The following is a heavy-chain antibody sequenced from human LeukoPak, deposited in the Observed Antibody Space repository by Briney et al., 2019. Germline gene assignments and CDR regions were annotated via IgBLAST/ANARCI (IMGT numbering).Heavy chain of an antibody. CDR1: GFTVSNNY. Sequence: GGSLRLSCAASGFTVSNNYMNWVRQAPGKGLEWVSDIYSGGSTDYADSVNGRFTICRDNSKNALYLQMNNLRAKETAVYSSARDGGYGSYAYPSNWYFALWGGGTLVTVSS. CDR2: IYSGGST. V-gene: IGHV3-53*01. D-gene: IGHD3-16*01. J-gene: IGHJ2*01. CDR3: ARDGGYGSYAYPSNWYFAL.